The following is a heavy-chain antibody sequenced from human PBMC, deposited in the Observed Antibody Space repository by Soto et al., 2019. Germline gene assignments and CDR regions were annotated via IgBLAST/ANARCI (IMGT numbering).Heavy chain of an antibody. CDR2: ISYSGST. V-gene: IGHV4-31*01. CDR3: ARGVLP. J-gene: IGHJ5*01. Sequence: QVQLQESGPGLVQPSQTLSLTCTVSGGSISSGGYYWSWIRQHPGTGLEWIGHISYSGSTYYNTXIXSXATISVDTSRNQFSPIVNSVTAADTAVYYCARGVLPWGQGTRVTVSS. CDR1: GGSISSGGYY.